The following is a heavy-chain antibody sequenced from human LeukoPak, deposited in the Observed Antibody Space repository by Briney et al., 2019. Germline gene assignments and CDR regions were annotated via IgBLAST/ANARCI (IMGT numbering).Heavy chain of an antibody. V-gene: IGHV3-30-3*01. Sequence: QTGGSLRLSCAASGFTFSSYAMHWVRQAPGKGLEWVAVISYDGSNKYYADSVKGRFTISRDNSKNTLYLQMNSLRAEDTAVYYCARDPRPLPTGAFRYWGQGTLVTVSS. CDR2: ISYDGSNK. D-gene: IGHD1-14*01. J-gene: IGHJ4*02. CDR3: ARDPRPLPTGAFRY. CDR1: GFTFSSYA.